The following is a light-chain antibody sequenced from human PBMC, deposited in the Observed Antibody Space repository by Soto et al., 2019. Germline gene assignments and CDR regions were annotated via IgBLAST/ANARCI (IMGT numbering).Light chain of an antibody. J-gene: IGKJ4*01. Sequence: EIVLTQSPGTLSLSPGERATLSFRASQSISSSYLAWYQQKPGQAPRLLIYGASSRATGIPDRCSGSGSGTDIALTISRLETEDFSVYYCQQYGTSLLTFGGGTKVEIK. CDR2: GAS. V-gene: IGKV3-20*01. CDR3: QQYGTSLLT. CDR1: QSISSSY.